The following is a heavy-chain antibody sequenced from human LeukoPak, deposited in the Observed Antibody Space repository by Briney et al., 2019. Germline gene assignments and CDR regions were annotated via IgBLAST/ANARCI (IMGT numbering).Heavy chain of an antibody. CDR1: GGSFSGYY. V-gene: IGHV4-34*01. CDR3: ARALFKTFNYYYMDV. Sequence: SETLSLTCAVYGGSFSGYYWSRIRQPPGKGLEWIGEINHSGGTNYNPSLKSRVTISVDPSKNQFSLKLSSVTAADTAVYYCARALFKTFNYYYMDVWGKGTTVTVSS. CDR2: INHSGGT. J-gene: IGHJ6*03.